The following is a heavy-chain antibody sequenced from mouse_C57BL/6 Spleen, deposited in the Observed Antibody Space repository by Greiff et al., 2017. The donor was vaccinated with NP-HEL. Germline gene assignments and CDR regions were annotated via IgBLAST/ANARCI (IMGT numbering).Heavy chain of an antibody. CDR3: HYDYGFYYAMDY. V-gene: IGHV1-82*01. CDR2: IYPGDGDT. J-gene: IGHJ4*01. Sequence: VQLQQSGPELVKPGASVKISCKASGYAFSSSWMNWVKQRPGKGLEWIGRIYPGDGDTNYNGKFKGKATLTADKSSSTAYMQLSSLTSEDSAVYFCHYDYGFYYAMDYWGQGTSVTVSS. CDR1: GYAFSSSW. D-gene: IGHD2-4*01.